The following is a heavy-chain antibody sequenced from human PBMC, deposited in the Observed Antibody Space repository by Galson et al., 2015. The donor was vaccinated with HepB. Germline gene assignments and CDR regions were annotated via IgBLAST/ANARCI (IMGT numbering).Heavy chain of an antibody. J-gene: IGHJ4*01. CDR3: ARGGVATIGGPTFDY. V-gene: IGHV1-18*01. D-gene: IGHD5-24*01. CDR2: ISPHNRYT. Sequence: SVKVSCKASGYTFSSYSITWVRQAPGQGLEWVGWISPHNRYTNYAQNFQGKVTMTTDTSPNTAYMELRGLPADDTSVNYCARGGVATIGGPTFDYWGHGTLITVSS. CDR1: GYTFSSYS.